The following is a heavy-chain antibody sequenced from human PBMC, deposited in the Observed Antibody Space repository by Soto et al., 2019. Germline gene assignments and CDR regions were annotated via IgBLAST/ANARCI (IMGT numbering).Heavy chain of an antibody. CDR1: GGSISSSSYY. J-gene: IGHJ4*02. CDR3: ARRYGGTFDY. Sequence: PSETRSLTCTVSGGSISSSSYYWGWIRQPPGKGLEWIGSIYYSGSTYYNPSLKSRVTISVDTSKNQFSLKLSSVTAADTAVYYCARRYGGTFDYWGQGTLVTVS. D-gene: IGHD2-15*01. V-gene: IGHV4-39*01. CDR2: IYYSGST.